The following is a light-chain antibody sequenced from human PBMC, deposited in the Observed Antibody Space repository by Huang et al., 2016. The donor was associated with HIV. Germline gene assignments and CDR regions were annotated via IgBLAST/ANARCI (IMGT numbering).Light chain of an antibody. CDR1: QPISNS. V-gene: IGKV1-NL1*01. CDR2: AAS. CDR3: QQYFTTPPWS. Sequence: DIQMTQSPFSLSASIGDRVTVTCRASQPISNSLAWYQQKPGQAPKLLLYAASRLKSGVPSRFSGSGSGTNYSLTISSLRPEDFATYHCQQYFTTPPWSFGQGTKLEIK. J-gene: IGKJ2*01.